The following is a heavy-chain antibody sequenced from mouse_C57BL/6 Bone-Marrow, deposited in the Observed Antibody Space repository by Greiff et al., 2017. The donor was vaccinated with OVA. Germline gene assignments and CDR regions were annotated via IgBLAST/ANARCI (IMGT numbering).Heavy chain of an antibody. V-gene: IGHV1-76*01. CDR1: GYTFTDYY. CDR3: ARGYYGSSLDY. J-gene: IGHJ2*01. CDR2: IYPGSGNT. D-gene: IGHD1-1*01. Sequence: VQLKESGAELVRPGASVKLSCKASGYTFTDYYINWVKQRPGQGLEWIARIYPGSGNTYYNETFKGKATLTAEKSSSTAYMQHSSLTSEDSAVYFCARGYYGSSLDYWGQGTTLTVSS.